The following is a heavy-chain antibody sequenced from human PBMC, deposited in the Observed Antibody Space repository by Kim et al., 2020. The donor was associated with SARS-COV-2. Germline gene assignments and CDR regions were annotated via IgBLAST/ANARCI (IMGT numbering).Heavy chain of an antibody. CDR3: ARDSGLELLAKNYYYYGMDV. J-gene: IGHJ6*02. CDR2: IYYSGST. CDR1: GGSISSYY. Sequence: SETLSLTCTVSGGSISSYYWSWIRQPPGKGLEWIGYIYYSGSTNYNPSLKSRVTISVDTSKNQFSLKLSSVTAADTAVYYCARDSGLELLAKNYYYYGMDVWGQGTTVTVSS. D-gene: IGHD1-7*01. V-gene: IGHV4-59*01.